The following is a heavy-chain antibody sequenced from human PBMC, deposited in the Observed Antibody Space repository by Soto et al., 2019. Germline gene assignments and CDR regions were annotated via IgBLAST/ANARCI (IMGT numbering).Heavy chain of an antibody. CDR1: GFTFSSFG. D-gene: IGHD6-13*01. Sequence: QVQLVESGGGVVQPGRSLRLSCAASGFTFSSFGMHWVRQAPGKGLECVAFISFDGSNQYYVDSVRGRFIISRDNSKNTLSLQMNNLKAEDTAVYYCAKDTSKYSNNWPAYYGLDVWCQGTTVTVSS. CDR2: ISFDGSNQ. J-gene: IGHJ6*02. V-gene: IGHV3-30*18. CDR3: AKDTSKYSNNWPAYYGLDV.